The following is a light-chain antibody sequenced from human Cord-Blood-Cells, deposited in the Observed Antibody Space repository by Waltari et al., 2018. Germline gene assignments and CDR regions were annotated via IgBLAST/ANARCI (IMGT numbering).Light chain of an antibody. CDR2: KDS. J-gene: IGLJ2*01. CDR3: QAWDSSVV. CDR1: NLGDKY. Sequence: SYELTQPPSASVSPGQAASITCSGANLGDKYTCWYQQKPGQAPVLVIYKDSKRPSGIPERFSGYNSGNTATLTISGTQAMDESDYNCQAWDSSVVFGGGTKLTVL. V-gene: IGLV3-1*01.